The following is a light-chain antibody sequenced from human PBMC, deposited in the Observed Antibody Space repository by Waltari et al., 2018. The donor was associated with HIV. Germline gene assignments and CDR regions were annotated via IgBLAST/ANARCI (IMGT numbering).Light chain of an antibody. V-gene: IGLV2-23*01. CDR1: SSGTGNYNL. CDR3: CAYAGGLE. CDR2: EDN. Sequence: QSALTQPASVSGSPGQSIPIPCTGTSSGTGNYNLVSWYQLYPGKAPKLIIYEDNKRPSGVSNRFSGSKSADTASLTISGLQAEDEADYYCCAYAGGLEFGGGTKLTVL. J-gene: IGLJ2*01.